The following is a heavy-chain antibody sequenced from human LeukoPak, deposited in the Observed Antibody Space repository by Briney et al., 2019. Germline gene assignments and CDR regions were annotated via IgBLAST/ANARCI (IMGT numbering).Heavy chain of an antibody. V-gene: IGHV4-59*01. CDR1: GGSISSYY. D-gene: IGHD3-10*01. CDR2: IYYSGST. CDR3: AKYGSGSYYNGGMNAFDI. J-gene: IGHJ3*02. Sequence: SETLSLTCTVSGGSISSYYWSWIRQPPGKGLEWIGYIYYSGSTNYNPSLKSRVTISVDTSKNQFSLKLSSVTAADTAVYYCAKYGSGSYYNGGMNAFDIWGQGTMVTVSS.